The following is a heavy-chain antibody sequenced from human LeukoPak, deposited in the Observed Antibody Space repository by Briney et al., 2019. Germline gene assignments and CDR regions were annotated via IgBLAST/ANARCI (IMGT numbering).Heavy chain of an antibody. CDR2: MYYSGST. D-gene: IGHD6-13*01. Sequence: SETLSLTCTVSGGSISSSSYYWGWIRHPPGKGLEWIGSMYYSGSTYYNPSLKSRVTISVDTSKNQFSLKLSSVTAADTAVYYCARAVTSSSSWYKWVNWFDPWGQGTLVTVSS. CDR3: ARAVTSSSSWYKWVNWFDP. V-gene: IGHV4-39*07. J-gene: IGHJ5*02. CDR1: GGSISSSSYY.